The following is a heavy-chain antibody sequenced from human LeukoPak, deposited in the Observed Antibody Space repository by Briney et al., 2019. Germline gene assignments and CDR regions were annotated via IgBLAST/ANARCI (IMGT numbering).Heavy chain of an antibody. CDR1: GFTVSSNF. CDR3: ARGSGWRFDF. J-gene: IGHJ4*02. V-gene: IGHV3-53*01. CDR2: IYSGGST. D-gene: IGHD6-19*01. Sequence: PGGSLRLSCAASGFTVSSNFLSWVRQAPGKGLEWVSVIYSGGSTYYADSVKGRFTIFRDNSKNILFLQMNSLRAEDTAVYHCARGSGWRFDFWGQGTLVTVSS.